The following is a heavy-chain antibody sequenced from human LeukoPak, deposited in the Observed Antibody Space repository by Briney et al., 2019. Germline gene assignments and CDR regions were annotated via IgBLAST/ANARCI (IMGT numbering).Heavy chain of an antibody. Sequence: GGSLRLSCSVSGFTFSDYAMHWVRQAPGKGLEYVSAITNNGGSTYYADSAKGRFSVSRDNSKDTVYLQLSSLRPDDTAVYYCVKGRIYCCYPSLDYWGQGTLVTVSS. CDR2: ITNNGGST. J-gene: IGHJ4*02. CDR1: GFTFSDYA. CDR3: VKGRIYCCYPSLDY. V-gene: IGHV3-64D*06. D-gene: IGHD2-2*01.